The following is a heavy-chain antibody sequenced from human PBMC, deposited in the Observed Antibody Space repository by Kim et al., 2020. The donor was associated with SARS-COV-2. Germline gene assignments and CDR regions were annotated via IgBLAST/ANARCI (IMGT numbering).Heavy chain of an antibody. CDR1: GFTFSSYA. Sequence: GGSLRLSCAASGFTFSSYAMHWVRQAPGKGLEWVAVISYDGSNKYYADSVKGRFTISRDNSKNTLYLQMNSLRAEDTAVYYCARAIAVAGTTDYWGQGTLVTVSS. CDR2: ISYDGSNK. CDR3: ARAIAVAGTTDY. V-gene: IGHV3-30*04. J-gene: IGHJ4*02. D-gene: IGHD6-19*01.